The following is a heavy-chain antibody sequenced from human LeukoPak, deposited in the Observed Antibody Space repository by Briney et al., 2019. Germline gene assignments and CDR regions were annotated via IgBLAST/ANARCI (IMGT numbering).Heavy chain of an antibody. J-gene: IGHJ6*02. CDR1: GFTFSSHS. CDR2: IISSSSVI. D-gene: IGHD3-3*01. V-gene: IGHV3-48*01. Sequence: GSLRLSCAASGFTFSSHSMNWVRPAPGKGLEWLSYIISSSSVIYYADSVKGRFTISRDNAKNSLYLQMNDVRAEDTAVYYCARGRNYEYWSAQSAGDGMDVWGQGTTVTVSS. CDR3: ARGRNYEYWSAQSAGDGMDV.